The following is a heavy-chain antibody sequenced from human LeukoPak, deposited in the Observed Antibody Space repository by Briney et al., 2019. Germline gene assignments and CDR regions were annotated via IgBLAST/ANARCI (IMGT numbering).Heavy chain of an antibody. Sequence: GGSLRLSCAASGFTFSSYGMSWVRQAPGKGLEWVSTISGSDGSTYCADSVKGRFTISRDNSKNTLYLQMNSLRAEDTAVYYCAELGITMIGGVWGKGTTVTISS. D-gene: IGHD3-10*02. CDR1: GFTFSSYG. CDR2: ISGSDGST. V-gene: IGHV3-23*01. J-gene: IGHJ6*04. CDR3: AELGITMIGGV.